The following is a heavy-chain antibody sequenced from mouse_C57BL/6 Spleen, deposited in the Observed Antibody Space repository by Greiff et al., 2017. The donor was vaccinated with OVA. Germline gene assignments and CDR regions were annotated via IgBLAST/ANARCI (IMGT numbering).Heavy chain of an antibody. V-gene: IGHV1-80*01. Sequence: QVQLKESGAELVKPGASVKISCKASGYAFSSYWMNWVKQRPGKGLEWIGQIYPGDGDTNYNGKFKGKATLTADKSSSTAYMQLSSLTSEDSAVYFCASLITTVVKDWYCDVWGTGTTVTVSS. CDR3: ASLITTVVKDWYCDV. J-gene: IGHJ1*03. CDR1: GYAFSSYW. CDR2: IYPGDGDT. D-gene: IGHD1-1*01.